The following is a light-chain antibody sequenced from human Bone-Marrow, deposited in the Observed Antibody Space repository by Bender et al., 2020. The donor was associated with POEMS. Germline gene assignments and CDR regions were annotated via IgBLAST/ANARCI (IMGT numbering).Light chain of an antibody. J-gene: IGLJ3*02. CDR3: AVWDDSLNGWV. Sequence: QSALTQPASVSGSPGQSITISCTGTSSDVGAYDYVSWYQQHPGKGPKLLLFDVSNRPSGVSNRFSGSKSGNTASLTISGLQAEDEADYYCAVWDDSLNGWVFGGGTKLTVL. CDR1: SSDVGAYDY. V-gene: IGLV2-14*03. CDR2: DVS.